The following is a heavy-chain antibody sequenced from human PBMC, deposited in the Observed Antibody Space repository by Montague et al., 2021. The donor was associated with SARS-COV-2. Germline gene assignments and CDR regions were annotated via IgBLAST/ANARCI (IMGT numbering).Heavy chain of an antibody. V-gene: IGHV4-39*01. Sequence: SETRSLTCTVSGGSISSSGYYWGWIRQPPGKGLEWIGMIYYSGSTYYNPSLKSRVTISVDTSKTQFSLKLSSVTAADTAVYYCASFPTSYYYDSKESPATPDAFDIWGQGTMVTVSS. CDR3: ASFPTSYYYDSKESPATPDAFDI. CDR1: GGSISSSGYY. D-gene: IGHD3-22*01. CDR2: IYYSGST. J-gene: IGHJ3*02.